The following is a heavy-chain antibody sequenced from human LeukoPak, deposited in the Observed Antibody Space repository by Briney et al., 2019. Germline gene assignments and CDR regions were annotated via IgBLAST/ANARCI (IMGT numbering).Heavy chain of an antibody. CDR1: GGSISSSSYY. CDR2: IYYSGST. V-gene: IGHV4-39*01. Sequence: PSETLSLTCTVSGGSISSSSYYWGWIRQPPGKGLEWIGSIYYSGSTYYNPSLKSRVTISVDTSKNQFSLKLSSVTAADTAVYYCARPSPMVRGVIWTAFDYWGQGTLVTVSS. D-gene: IGHD3-10*01. J-gene: IGHJ4*02. CDR3: ARPSPMVRGVIWTAFDY.